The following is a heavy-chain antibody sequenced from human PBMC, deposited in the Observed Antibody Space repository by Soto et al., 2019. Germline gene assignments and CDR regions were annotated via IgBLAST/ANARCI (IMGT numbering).Heavy chain of an antibody. CDR3: ASQYYYDSSGSQTFDY. V-gene: IGHV4-61*08. CDR1: GGSISSGGYS. Sequence: SETLSLTCAVSGGSISSGGYSWSWIRQPPGKGLEWIAYIYYGGGTNYNPSLKSRVTLSVDTSKNQFSLKLSSVTAADTAVYYCASQYYYDSSGSQTFDYWGQGTQVTVSS. D-gene: IGHD3-22*01. J-gene: IGHJ4*02. CDR2: IYYGGGT.